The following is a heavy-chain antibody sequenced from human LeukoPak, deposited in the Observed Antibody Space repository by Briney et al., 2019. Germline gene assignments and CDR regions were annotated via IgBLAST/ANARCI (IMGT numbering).Heavy chain of an antibody. CDR2: ISYDGSHK. CDR3: ARDLRVVVVVAATGAFDI. V-gene: IGHV3-30*04. CDR1: GFTFSSYA. D-gene: IGHD2-15*01. J-gene: IGHJ3*02. Sequence: GGSLRLSCAASGFTFSSYAMHWVRQAPGKGLEWVAVISYDGSHKYYADSVKGRFTISRDNSKNTLYLQMNSLRAEDTAVYYCARDLRVVVVVAATGAFDIWGQGTMVTVSS.